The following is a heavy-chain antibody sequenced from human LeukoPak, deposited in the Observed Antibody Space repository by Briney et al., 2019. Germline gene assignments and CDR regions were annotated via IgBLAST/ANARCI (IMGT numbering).Heavy chain of an antibody. V-gene: IGHV6-1*01. CDR2: TYYKSKWYN. Sequence: SQTLSLTCAISGDSVSSNSATWNWIRQSPSRGLEWLGRTYYKSKWYNDYAVSVKSRITINSDTSKNQFSLQLNSVTPEDTAVYYCARDPRTTTQWLVDAFDIWGQGTMVTVSS. J-gene: IGHJ3*02. CDR1: GDSVSSNSAT. D-gene: IGHD6-19*01. CDR3: ARDPRTTTQWLVDAFDI.